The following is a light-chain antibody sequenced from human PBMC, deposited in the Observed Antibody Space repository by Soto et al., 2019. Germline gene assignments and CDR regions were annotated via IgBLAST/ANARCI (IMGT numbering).Light chain of an antibody. V-gene: IGKV3-15*01. J-gene: IGKJ4*01. Sequence: EIVMTQSPATLSVSPGERATLSCRASQSVAGNLAWYQQKPGQAPRLLMYGASTRPTGIPARFSGSGSGTEFTLTISSLQSEDFGVYYCQQYNNWPLTFGGGTKVEIK. CDR3: QQYNNWPLT. CDR2: GAS. CDR1: QSVAGN.